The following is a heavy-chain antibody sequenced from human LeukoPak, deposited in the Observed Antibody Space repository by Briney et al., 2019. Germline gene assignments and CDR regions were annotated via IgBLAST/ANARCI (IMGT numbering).Heavy chain of an antibody. CDR3: ARSSYRYSGSYGCCDY. J-gene: IGHJ4*02. CDR1: GFTFSSYE. V-gene: IGHV3-48*03. D-gene: IGHD1-26*01. Sequence: PGGSLRLSCAASGFTFSSYEMNWVRQAPGKGLERVSYISSSGSTIYYADSVKGRFTISRDNAKNSLYLQMNSLRAEDTAVYHCARSSYRYSGSYGCCDYWGQGTLVTVSS. CDR2: ISSSGSTI.